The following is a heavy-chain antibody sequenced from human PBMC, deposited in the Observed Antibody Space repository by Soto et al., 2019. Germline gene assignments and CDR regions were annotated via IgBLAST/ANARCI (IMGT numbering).Heavy chain of an antibody. V-gene: IGHV3-7*01. CDR1: GLTFSSYW. D-gene: IGHD6-19*01. J-gene: IGHJ6*02. CDR3: AREGSGWPYYYYGMDV. Sequence: GGSLRLSCAASGLTFSSYWMSWVRQAPGKGLEWVANIKQDGSEKYYVDSVKGRFTISRDNAKNSLYLQMNSLRAEDTAVYYCAREGSGWPYYYYGMDVWGQGTTVTVSS. CDR2: IKQDGSEK.